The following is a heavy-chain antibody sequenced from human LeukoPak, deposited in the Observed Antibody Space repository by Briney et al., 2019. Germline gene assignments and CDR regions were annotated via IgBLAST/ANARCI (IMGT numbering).Heavy chain of an antibody. J-gene: IGHJ4*02. CDR3: ARKGGMGSSWYDKYYFDY. V-gene: IGHV1-69*05. CDR1: GGTFSSYA. Sequence: SVKVSCKASGGTFSSYAISWVRQAPGQGLEWMGGIIPIFGTANYAQKFQGRVTITTDESTSTAYMELSSLRSEDTAVYYCARKGGMGSSWYDKYYFDYWGQGTLVTVSS. D-gene: IGHD6-13*01. CDR2: IIPIFGTA.